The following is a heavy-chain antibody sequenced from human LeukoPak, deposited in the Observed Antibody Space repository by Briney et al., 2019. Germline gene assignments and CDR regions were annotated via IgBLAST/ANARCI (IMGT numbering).Heavy chain of an antibody. CDR2: TYNRGST. V-gene: IGHV4-4*07. Sequence: SETLSLTCTVSGGSMSSYDWSWIRQPAGKGLEWIGRTYNRGSTNYNPSLKSRVIMSVDTSKNQFSLKLSSVTAADTAVYYCARVSSSWYQDWYFDLWGRGTLVTVSS. CDR3: ARVSSSWYQDWYFDL. D-gene: IGHD6-13*01. J-gene: IGHJ2*01. CDR1: GGSMSSYD.